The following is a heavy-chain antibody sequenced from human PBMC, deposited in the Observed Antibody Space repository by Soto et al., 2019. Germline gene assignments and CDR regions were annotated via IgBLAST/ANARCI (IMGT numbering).Heavy chain of an antibody. Sequence: QLQLQESGSGLVKPSQTLSLTCAVSGGSISSGGYSWSWIRQPPGKGLEWIGNIYHGESTYYNPSLKSRVTISVDRSKNQFSLKLSSVTAADTAVYYCARAEGGIFDYWGQGTLVTVSS. CDR3: ARAEGGIFDY. CDR2: IYHGEST. V-gene: IGHV4-30-2*01. CDR1: GGSISSGGYS. J-gene: IGHJ4*02.